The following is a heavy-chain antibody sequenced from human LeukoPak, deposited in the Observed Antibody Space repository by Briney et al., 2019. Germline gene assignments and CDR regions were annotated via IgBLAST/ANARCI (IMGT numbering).Heavy chain of an antibody. D-gene: IGHD6-13*01. V-gene: IGHV3-23*01. J-gene: IGHJ4*02. CDR2: ISGSGGST. Sequence: GGSLRLSCAASGFTFSSYAMSWVRQAPGKGLEWVSAISGSGGSTYYADSVKGRFTISRDNSKNTLYLQMNSLRAEDTAVYYCAKGPHYSSSWYYFDYWGQGTLVTVSS. CDR1: GFTFSSYA. CDR3: AKGPHYSSSWYYFDY.